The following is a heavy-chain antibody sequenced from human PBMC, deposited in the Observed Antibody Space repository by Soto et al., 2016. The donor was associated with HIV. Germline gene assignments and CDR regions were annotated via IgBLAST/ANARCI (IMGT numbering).Heavy chain of an antibody. V-gene: IGHV3-23*01. D-gene: IGHD3-9*01. CDR3: AKVRSTREHYDILTGPFDY. J-gene: IGHJ4*02. CDR1: GFTFSSYA. Sequence: EVQLLESGGGLVQPGGSLRLSCVASGFTFSSYAMSWVRQAPGKGLEWVSAISGSGGSTYYADSVKGRFTISRDNSKNTLYLQMNSLRAEDTAVYYCAKVRSTREHYDILTGPFDYWGQGTLVTVSS. CDR2: ISGSGGST.